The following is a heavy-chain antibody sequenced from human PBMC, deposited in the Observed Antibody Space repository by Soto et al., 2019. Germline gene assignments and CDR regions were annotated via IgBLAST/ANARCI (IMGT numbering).Heavy chain of an antibody. CDR1: GYTFTSYG. CDR2: ISAYNGNT. CDR3: LFVAAGTFDY. Sequence: ASVKVSCKASGYTFTSYGISWVRQAPGQGLEWMGWISAYNGNTNYAQKLQGRVTMTTDTSTSTAYMELRSLRSDDTAVYHCLFVAAGTFDYWGQGTLVTVSS. D-gene: IGHD6-13*01. V-gene: IGHV1-18*01. J-gene: IGHJ4*02.